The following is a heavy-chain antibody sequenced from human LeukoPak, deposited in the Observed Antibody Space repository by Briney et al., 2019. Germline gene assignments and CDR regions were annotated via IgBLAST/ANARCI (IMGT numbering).Heavy chain of an antibody. CDR3: ARVWDYYDSSGYRAEYFQH. D-gene: IGHD3-22*01. Sequence: ASVKVSCKASGYTFTSYYMHWVRQAPGQGLEWMGIINPSGGSTSYAQKFQGRVTMTRDTSISTAYMELSRLRSDDTAVYYCARVWDYYDSSGYRAEYFQHWGQGTLVTVSS. V-gene: IGHV1-46*01. J-gene: IGHJ1*01. CDR2: INPSGGST. CDR1: GYTFTSYY.